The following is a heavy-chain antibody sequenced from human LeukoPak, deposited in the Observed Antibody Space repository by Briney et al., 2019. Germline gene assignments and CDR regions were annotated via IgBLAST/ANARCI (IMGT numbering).Heavy chain of an antibody. CDR2: ISAYDGNT. CDR3: ARDDGYSYRKGVDRFDY. J-gene: IGHJ4*02. CDR1: GYTFMSYG. D-gene: IGHD5-18*01. Sequence: ASVKVSCKAAGYTFMSYGITWVRQAPGQGLEWLGWISAYDGNTNYVQMLQGRVTMTVDTSTNSAYMDLRSLRPDDTGVYYCARDDGYSYRKGVDRFDYWGQGTLVTVSS. V-gene: IGHV1-18*01.